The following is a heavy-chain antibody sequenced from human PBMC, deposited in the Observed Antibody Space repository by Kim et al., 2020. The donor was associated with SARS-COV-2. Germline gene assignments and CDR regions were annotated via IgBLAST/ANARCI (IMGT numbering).Heavy chain of an antibody. CDR2: ISWNSGSI. J-gene: IGHJ4*01. D-gene: IGHD3-9*01. CDR1: GFTFGHYA. V-gene: IGHV3-9*01. CDR3: AKDSYDILTGHHFDY. Sequence: GGSLRLSCAASGFTFGHYAMHWVRQAPGKGLEWVSGISWNSGSIGYADSVKGRFTISRDNAKNSLYLQMNSLRAEDTALYYCAKDSYDILTGHHFDYWG.